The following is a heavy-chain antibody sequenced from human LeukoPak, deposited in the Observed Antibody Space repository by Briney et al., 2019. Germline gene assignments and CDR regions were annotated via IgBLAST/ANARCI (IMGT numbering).Heavy chain of an antibody. J-gene: IGHJ4*02. Sequence: SQTLSLTCTVSGGSISSGDYYWSWIRQPPGKGLEWIGYIYYSGSTYYNPSLKSRVTISVDTSKNQFSLKLSSVTAADTAVYYCARGAPVVVRGVIILPFDYWGQGTLVTVSS. CDR3: ARGAPVVVRGVIILPFDY. V-gene: IGHV4-30-4*01. CDR1: GGSISSGDYY. CDR2: IYYSGST. D-gene: IGHD3-10*01.